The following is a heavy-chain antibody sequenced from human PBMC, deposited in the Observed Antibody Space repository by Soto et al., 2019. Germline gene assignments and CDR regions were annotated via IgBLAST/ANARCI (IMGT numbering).Heavy chain of an antibody. CDR1: GGSTSSDNY. V-gene: IGHV4-30-4*01. CDR2: IYYSENT. Sequence: QVQLQESGPGLVKPSQTLSLTCTVSGGSTSSDNYWSWIRQPPGQGLEWIEHIYYSENTDYNPSLKSRLAISIDTSKNQFSLKLSSVTAADTAVYFCAREGGESSDGLYYFDSWGQGSLVTVSS. J-gene: IGHJ4*02. D-gene: IGHD3-16*01. CDR3: AREGGESSDGLYYFDS.